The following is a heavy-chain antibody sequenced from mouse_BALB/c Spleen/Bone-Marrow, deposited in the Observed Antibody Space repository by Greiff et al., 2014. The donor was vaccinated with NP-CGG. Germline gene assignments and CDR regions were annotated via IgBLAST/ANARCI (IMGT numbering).Heavy chain of an antibody. J-gene: IGHJ2*01. CDR2: IYPGSGST. CDR1: GYTFTSYW. D-gene: IGHD4-1*02. CDR3: TREGPTGTGGDY. Sequence: LQQPGSELVRPGASVKLSCKASGYTFTSYWMHWVKQRPGQGLEWIGNIYPGSGSTNYDEKFKSKATLTVDTFSSTAYMQLSSLTSEDSAVYYCTREGPTGTGGDYWGQGTTLTVSS. V-gene: IGHV1S22*01.